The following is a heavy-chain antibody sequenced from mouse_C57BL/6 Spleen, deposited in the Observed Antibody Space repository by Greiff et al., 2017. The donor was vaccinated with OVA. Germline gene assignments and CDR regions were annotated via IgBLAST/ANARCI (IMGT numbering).Heavy chain of an antibody. CDR3: ARCLWSDYYAMDY. Sequence: QVQLQQSGPELVKPGASVKISCKASGYAFSSSWMNWVKQRPGKGLEWIGRIYPGDGDTNYNGKFKGKATLTADKSSSTAYMQLSSLTSEDSAVYFCARCLWSDYYAMDYWGQGTSVTVSS. D-gene: IGHD1-1*02. CDR2: IYPGDGDT. V-gene: IGHV1-82*01. CDR1: GYAFSSSW. J-gene: IGHJ4*01.